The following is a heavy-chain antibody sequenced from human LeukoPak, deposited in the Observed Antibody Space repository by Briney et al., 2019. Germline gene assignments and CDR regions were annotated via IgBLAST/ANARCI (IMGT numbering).Heavy chain of an antibody. J-gene: IGHJ4*02. CDR2: INPHSGGT. D-gene: IGHD3-9*01. V-gene: IGHV1-2*02. CDR1: GYRFTGYY. CDR3: AREYYAILTGSLDY. Sequence: ASVKVSCKASGYRFTGYYIHWVRQAPGQGLEWVGWINPHSGGTKFAQKFQGRVTMTRDTSISTAYMEVSRLRSDDAAVYYCAREYYAILTGSLDYWGQGTLVTVSS.